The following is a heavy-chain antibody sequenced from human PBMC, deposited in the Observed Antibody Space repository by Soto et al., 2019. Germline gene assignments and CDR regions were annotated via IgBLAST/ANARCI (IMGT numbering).Heavy chain of an antibody. Sequence: ASVKVSCKASGYTFTSYAMHWVRQAPGQRLEWMGWINAGNGNTKYSQKFQGRVTITRDTSASTAYMELSSLRSEDTAVYYCARDLEIFEGWFDPWGQGTLVTVSS. CDR3: ARDLEIFEGWFDP. CDR2: INAGNGNT. CDR1: GYTFTSYA. D-gene: IGHD3-3*01. J-gene: IGHJ5*02. V-gene: IGHV1-3*01.